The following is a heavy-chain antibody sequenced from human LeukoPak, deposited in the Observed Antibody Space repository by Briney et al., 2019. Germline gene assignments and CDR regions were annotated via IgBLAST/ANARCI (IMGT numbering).Heavy chain of an antibody. V-gene: IGHV1-8*03. CDR1: GSTFTSYD. D-gene: IGHD3-22*01. J-gene: IGHJ3*02. CDR3: ARRKTLYYYDSSGYYWAFDI. Sequence: GASVKVSCKASGSTFTSYDINWLRQATGQGLEWVGGMNPNSGYTGYAQKFQGRITITRNTSISTAYMETSSLRSEDTAVYYCARRKTLYYYDSSGYYWAFDIWGQGTMVTVSS. CDR2: MNPNSGYT.